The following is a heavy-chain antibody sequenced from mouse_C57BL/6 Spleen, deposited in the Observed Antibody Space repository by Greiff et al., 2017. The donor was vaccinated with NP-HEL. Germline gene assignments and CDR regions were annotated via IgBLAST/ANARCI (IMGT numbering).Heavy chain of an antibody. CDR3: TRSGGYDWYFDV. V-gene: IGHV1-15*01. J-gene: IGHJ1*03. Sequence: QVQLQQSGAELVRPGASVTLSCKASGYTFTDYEMHWVKQTPVHGLEWIGAIDPETGGTAYNQKFKGKAILTADKSSSTAYMELRSLTSEHSAVYYCTRSGGYDWYFDVWGTGTTVTVSS. CDR2: IDPETGGT. D-gene: IGHD2-2*01. CDR1: GYTFTDYE.